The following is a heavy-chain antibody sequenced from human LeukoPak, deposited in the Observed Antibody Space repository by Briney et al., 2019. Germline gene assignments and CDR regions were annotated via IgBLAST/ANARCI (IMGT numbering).Heavy chain of an antibody. CDR2: IYPGDSDT. CDR3: ARQNRPAPYGMDV. V-gene: IGHV5-51*01. J-gene: IGHJ6*02. Sequence: GESLKISCMGSGYSFTSYWIGWVRQMPGKGLEWMGIIYPGDSDTRYSPSFQGQVTISADKSISTAYLQWSSLKASDTAMYYCARQNRPAPYGMDVWGQGTTVTVSS. CDR1: GYSFTSYW.